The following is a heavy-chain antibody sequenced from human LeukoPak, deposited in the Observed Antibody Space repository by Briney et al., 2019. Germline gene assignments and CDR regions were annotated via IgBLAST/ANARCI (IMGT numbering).Heavy chain of an antibody. Sequence: GASVKVSCKASGYTFTGYYMHWVRQAPGHGLEWMGWINPNSGGTNCAQKFQGRVTMTRDTSISTAYMELSRLRSDDTAVYYCARTAVVVDATSIAFDIWGQGTMVTVSS. CDR3: ARTAVVVDATSIAFDI. J-gene: IGHJ3*02. CDR1: GYTFTGYY. CDR2: INPNSGGT. D-gene: IGHD2-15*01. V-gene: IGHV1-2*02.